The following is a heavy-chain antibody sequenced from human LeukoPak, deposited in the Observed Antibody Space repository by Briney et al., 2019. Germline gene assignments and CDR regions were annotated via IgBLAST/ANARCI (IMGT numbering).Heavy chain of an antibody. V-gene: IGHV3-23*01. Sequence: GSLRLSCAASGFTFSSYAMSWVRQAPGKGLEWVSAISGSGGSTYYADSVKGRFTISRDNSKNTLYLQVNSLRAEDTAVYYCAKMPTPSGYGLATFDYWGQGTLVTVSS. D-gene: IGHD5-12*01. CDR1: GFTFSSYA. CDR2: ISGSGGST. J-gene: IGHJ4*02. CDR3: AKMPTPSGYGLATFDY.